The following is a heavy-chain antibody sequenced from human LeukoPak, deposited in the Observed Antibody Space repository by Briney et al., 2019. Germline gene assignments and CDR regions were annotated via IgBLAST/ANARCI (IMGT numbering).Heavy chain of an antibody. CDR1: GGSINNYY. CDR3: ARGRYCSADICSGGDAFDI. J-gene: IGHJ3*02. V-gene: IGHV4-4*07. CDR2: IYTRGSP. Sequence: PSETLSLTCTVSGGSINNYYWSWIRQPAGKGLEWIGRIYTRGSPNYNPSLKSRVTMSVDTSKNQFSLKLSSVTAADTAVYYCARGRYCSADICSGGDAFDIWGQGTMVSVSS. D-gene: IGHD2-15*01.